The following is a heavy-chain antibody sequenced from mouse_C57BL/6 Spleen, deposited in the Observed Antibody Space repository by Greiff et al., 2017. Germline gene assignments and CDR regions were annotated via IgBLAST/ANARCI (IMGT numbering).Heavy chain of an antibody. V-gene: IGHV1-81*01. CDR3: ARHYYGSPYYFDY. CDR1: GYTFTSYG. Sequence: VQLQESGAELARPGASVKLSCKASGYTFTSYGISWVKQRTGQGLEWIGEIYPRSGNTYYNEKFKGKATLTADKSSSTAYMVLRSLTSEDSAVYCCARHYYGSPYYFDYWGQGTTLTVSS. D-gene: IGHD1-1*01. J-gene: IGHJ2*01. CDR2: IYPRSGNT.